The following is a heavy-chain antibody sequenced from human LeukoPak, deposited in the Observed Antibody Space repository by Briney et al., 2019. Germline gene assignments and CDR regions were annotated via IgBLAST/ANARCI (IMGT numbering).Heavy chain of an antibody. CDR2: ISYDGSNK. CDR3: AREFTMIVGVAFDI. CDR1: GFTFSSYG. D-gene: IGHD3-22*01. J-gene: IGHJ3*02. Sequence: PGRSLRLSCAASGFTFSSYGMHWVRQAPGKGLEWVAVISYDGSNKYYADSVKGRFTISRDNSKNTLYLQMNSLRAEDTAVYYCAREFTMIVGVAFDIWGQGTMVTVSS. V-gene: IGHV3-30*19.